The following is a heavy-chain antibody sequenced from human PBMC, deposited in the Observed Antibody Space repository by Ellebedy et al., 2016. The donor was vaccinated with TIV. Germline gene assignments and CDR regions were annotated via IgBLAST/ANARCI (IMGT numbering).Heavy chain of an antibody. D-gene: IGHD6-19*01. J-gene: IGHJ4*02. Sequence: SETLSLXXTVSGGSISTYYWSWIRQPPGKGLEWIGYIYSSGTTNYNPSLKSRVTISIDTSKNRFSLKLSSLTAADTAVYYCARRGGAVASHFYFDYWGQGTLVTVSS. CDR1: GGSISTYY. V-gene: IGHV4-59*01. CDR3: ARRGGAVASHFYFDY. CDR2: IYSSGTT.